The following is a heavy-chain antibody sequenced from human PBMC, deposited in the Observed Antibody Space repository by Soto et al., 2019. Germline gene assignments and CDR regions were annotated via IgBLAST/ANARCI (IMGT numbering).Heavy chain of an antibody. D-gene: IGHD6-6*01. V-gene: IGHV3-23*01. CDR2: ISGSGGST. J-gene: IGHJ4*02. CDR1: GFTFSSYA. Sequence: GGSLRLSCAASGFTFSSYAMSWVRQAPGKGLEWVSAISGSGGSTYYADSVKGRFTISRDKSKNTLYLQMNSLRAEDTAVYYCAKPRDLYSSPSDGVDYWGQGTLVTVSS. CDR3: AKPRDLYSSPSDGVDY.